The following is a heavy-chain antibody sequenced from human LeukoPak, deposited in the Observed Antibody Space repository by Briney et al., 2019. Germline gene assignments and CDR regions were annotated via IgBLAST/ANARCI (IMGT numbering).Heavy chain of an antibody. CDR1: GFTFSSYG. CDR3: AKNRAAAGTPYFDY. V-gene: IGHV3-30*18. J-gene: IGHJ4*02. Sequence: PGGSLRLSCAASGFTFSSYGMHWVRQAPGKGLEWVAVISYDGSNKYYADSVKGRFTISRDNSKNTLYLQMNSLRAEDTAVYYCAKNRAAAGTPYFDYWGQGTLVTVSS. CDR2: ISYDGSNK. D-gene: IGHD6-13*01.